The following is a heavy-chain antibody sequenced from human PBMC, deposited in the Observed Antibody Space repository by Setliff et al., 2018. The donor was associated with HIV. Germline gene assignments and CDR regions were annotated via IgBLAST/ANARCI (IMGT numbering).Heavy chain of an antibody. CDR2: ISNYNGNT. CDR1: DYTFTNYG. V-gene: IGHV1-18*01. D-gene: IGHD1-26*01. CDR3: ARASGGNSVENGFDI. J-gene: IGHJ3*02. Sequence: ASVKVSCKTSDYTFTNYGIYWVRQAPGQGLEWMGWISNYNGNTNYAQKFHGRVTMTTDTSTRSAYMEMRGLTYDDTAVYYCARASGGNSVENGFDIWGQGTMVTVSS.